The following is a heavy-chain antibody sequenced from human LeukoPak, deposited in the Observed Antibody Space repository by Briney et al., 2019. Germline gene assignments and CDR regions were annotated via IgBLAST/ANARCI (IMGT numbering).Heavy chain of an antibody. V-gene: IGHV4-38-2*02. CDR1: GYSISSGYY. Sequence: SETLSLTCTVSGYSISSGYYWGWIRQPPGKGLEWIGSIYHSGSTYYNPSLKSRVTISVDTSKNQFSLKLSSVTAADTAVYYCARDLLYYDILTGYFFDYWGQGTLVTVSS. J-gene: IGHJ4*02. CDR2: IYHSGST. CDR3: ARDLLYYDILTGYFFDY. D-gene: IGHD3-9*01.